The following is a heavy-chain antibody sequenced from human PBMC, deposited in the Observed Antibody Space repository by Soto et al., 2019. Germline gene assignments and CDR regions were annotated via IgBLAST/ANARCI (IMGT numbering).Heavy chain of an antibody. V-gene: IGHV3-74*01. Sequence: EVQLVESGGGLVQPGGSLRVSCAASGFSFESYWLHWVRQAPGKGLVWVSRISSDGKTTHFADFVKGRFTLSRDNAQNTVYLHMKSLTVEDTAVYYCTVGIVGWGRGAQVTVSS. J-gene: IGHJ1*01. CDR1: GFSFESYW. CDR3: TVGIVG. CDR2: ISSDGKTT. D-gene: IGHD1-26*01.